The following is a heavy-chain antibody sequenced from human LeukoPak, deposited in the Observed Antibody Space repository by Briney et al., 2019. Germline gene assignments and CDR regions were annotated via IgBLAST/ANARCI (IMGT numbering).Heavy chain of an antibody. V-gene: IGHV3-30-3*02. D-gene: IGHD1-1*01. CDR3: AKRGRGTITF. Sequence: GRSLRLSCAASGFTFSSYAMHWVRQAPGKGLEWVAVISYDGSNKYYADSVKGRFTISRDNSKNTLYLQMNSLRAEDTAVYYCAKRGRGTITFGGQGTLVTVSS. CDR1: GFTFSSYA. J-gene: IGHJ4*02. CDR2: ISYDGSNK.